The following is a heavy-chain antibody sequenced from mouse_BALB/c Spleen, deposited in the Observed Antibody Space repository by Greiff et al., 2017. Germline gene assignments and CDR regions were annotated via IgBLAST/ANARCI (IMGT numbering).Heavy chain of an antibody. D-gene: IGHD1-1*01. CDR3: ARPDYYGYWYFDV. V-gene: IGHV4-1*02. CDR2: INPDSSTI. J-gene: IGHJ1*01. CDR1: GFAFSSYW. Sequence: EVKLLESGGGLVQPGGSLKLSCAASGFAFSSYWMRWVRQAPGKGLEWIGEINPDSSTINYTPSLKDKFIISRDNAKNTLYLQMSKVRSEDTALYYCARPDYYGYWYFDVWGAGTTVTVSS.